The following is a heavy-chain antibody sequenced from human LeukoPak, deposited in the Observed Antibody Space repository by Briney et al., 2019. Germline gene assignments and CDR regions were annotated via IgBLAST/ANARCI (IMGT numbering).Heavy chain of an antibody. V-gene: IGHV3-23*01. CDR1: GFTFSSYA. CDR3: AKLGGSVVVPAAFDH. D-gene: IGHD2-2*01. J-gene: IGHJ4*02. CDR2: ISGSGGST. Sequence: GGSLRLSCAASGFTFSSYAMSWVRQAPGKGLEWVSAISGSGGSTYYADSVKGRFTISRDNSKNTLYLQMNSLRAEDTAVYYCAKLGGSVVVPAAFDHWGQGTLVTVSS.